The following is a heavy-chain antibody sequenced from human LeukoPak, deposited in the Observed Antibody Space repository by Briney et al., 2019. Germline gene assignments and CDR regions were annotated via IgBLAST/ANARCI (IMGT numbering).Heavy chain of an antibody. Sequence: ETLSLTCTVSGGSISSGGYYMSWVRQAPGQGLEWVSVIYSGGSTYYADSVKGRFTISRDNSKNTLYLQMNSLRAEDTAVYYCARDRPPYYYYGMDVWGQGTTVTVSS. V-gene: IGHV3-66*01. CDR3: ARDRPPYYYYGMDV. J-gene: IGHJ6*02. CDR2: IYSGGST. CDR1: GGSISSGGYY.